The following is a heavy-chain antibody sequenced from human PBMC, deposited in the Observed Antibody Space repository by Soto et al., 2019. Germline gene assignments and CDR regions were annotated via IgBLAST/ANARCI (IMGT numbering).Heavy chain of an antibody. V-gene: IGHV4-34*01. CDR2: INHSGST. CDR3: ARGPPLATVTLGHDAFDI. CDR1: GGSFSGYY. Sequence: SETLSLTCAVYGGSFSGYYWSWIRQPPGKGLEWIGEINHSGSTNYNPSLKSRVTISVDTSKNQFSLKLSSVTAADTAVYYCARGPPLATVTLGHDAFDIWGQGTMVTVSS. D-gene: IGHD4-17*01. J-gene: IGHJ3*02.